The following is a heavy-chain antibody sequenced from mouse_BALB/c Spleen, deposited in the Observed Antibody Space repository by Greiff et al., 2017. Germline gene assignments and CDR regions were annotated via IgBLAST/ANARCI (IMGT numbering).Heavy chain of an antibody. CDR1: GFTFSSFG. V-gene: IGHV5-17*02. D-gene: IGHD2-4*01. CDR2: ISSGSSTI. CDR3: ARDYYDYLYYAMDY. Sequence: EVQGVESGGGLVQPGGSRKLSCAASGFTFSSFGMHWVRQAPEKGLEWVAYISSGSSTIYYADTVKGRFTISRDNPKNTLFLQMTSLRSEDTAMYYCARDYYDYLYYAMDYWGQGTSVTVSS. J-gene: IGHJ4*01.